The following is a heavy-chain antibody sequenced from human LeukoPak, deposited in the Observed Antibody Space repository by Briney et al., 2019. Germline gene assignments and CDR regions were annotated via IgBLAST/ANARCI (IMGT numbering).Heavy chain of an antibody. V-gene: IGHV4-59*08. CDR1: GGSIRIYY. D-gene: IGHD3-16*01. CDR2: TYYSGST. J-gene: IGHJ3*02. Sequence: SETLSLTCTVSGGSIRIYYWNWVRQPPGRGLEWIGYTYYSGSTNYNPSLKSRVTISVDTSKNQFSLKMSSVTAADTAVYYCATSSKGGLEAFDIWGQGTMVTVSS. CDR3: ATSSKGGLEAFDI.